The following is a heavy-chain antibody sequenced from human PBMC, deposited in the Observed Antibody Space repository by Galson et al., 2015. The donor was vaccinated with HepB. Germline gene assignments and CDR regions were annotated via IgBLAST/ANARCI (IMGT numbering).Heavy chain of an antibody. CDR2: MNPNSGNA. CDR1: GYTFTSYD. J-gene: IGHJ6*03. Sequence: SVKVSCKASGYTFTSYDINWVRQATGQGLEWMGWMNPNSGNAGYAQKFQGRVTMTRNTSISTAYMELSSLRSEDTAVYYCARGGNDFWSGYYYYYYYMDVWGKGTTVTVSS. D-gene: IGHD3-3*01. CDR3: ARGGNDFWSGYYYYYYYMDV. V-gene: IGHV1-8*01.